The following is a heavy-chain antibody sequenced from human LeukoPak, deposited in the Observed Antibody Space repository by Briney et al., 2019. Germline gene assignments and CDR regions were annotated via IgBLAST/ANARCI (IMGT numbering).Heavy chain of an antibody. Sequence: PSETLSLTCTVSGGSISSYYWSWIRQPAGKGLEWIGRIYTSGSTNYNPSLKSRVTMSVDTSKNQFSLKLSSVTAADTAVYYCARQSMRHYYDSSGYYYYYYYMDVWGKGTTVTISS. D-gene: IGHD3-22*01. V-gene: IGHV4-4*07. CDR3: ARQSMRHYYDSSGYYYYYYYMDV. CDR2: IYTSGST. CDR1: GGSISSYY. J-gene: IGHJ6*03.